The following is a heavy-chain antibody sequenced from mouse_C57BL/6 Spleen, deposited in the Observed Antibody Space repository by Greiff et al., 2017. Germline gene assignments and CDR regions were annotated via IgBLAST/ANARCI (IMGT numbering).Heavy chain of an antibody. CDR2: ISYDGSN. D-gene: IGHD4-1*01. V-gene: IGHV3-6*01. Sequence: DVKLVESGPGLVKPSQSLSLTCSVTGYSITSGYYWNWIRQFPGNKLEWMGYISYDGSNNYNPSLKNRISITRDTSKNQFFLKLNSVTTEDTATYYCARDGELGPVDYWGQGTTLTVSS. CDR3: ARDGELGPVDY. CDR1: GYSITSGYY. J-gene: IGHJ2*01.